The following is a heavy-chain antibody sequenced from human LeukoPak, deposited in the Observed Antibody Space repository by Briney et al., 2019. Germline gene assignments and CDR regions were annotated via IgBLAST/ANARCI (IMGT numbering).Heavy chain of an antibody. Sequence: GGSLRLSCAASGFTVTSNDINWVRQAPGKGLEWVAYISYTGGNEYYADPVKGRFTISRDNSKNTLYLQMNSLRTEDTAVYFCAREGGDFGAFDVWGQGTMVTVSS. CDR1: GFTVTSND. CDR3: AREGGDFGAFDV. J-gene: IGHJ3*01. CDR2: ISYTGGNE. D-gene: IGHD3-10*01. V-gene: IGHV3-30*03.